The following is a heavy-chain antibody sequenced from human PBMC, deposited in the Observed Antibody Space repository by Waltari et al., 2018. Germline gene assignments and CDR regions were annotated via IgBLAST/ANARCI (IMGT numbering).Heavy chain of an antibody. J-gene: IGHJ4*02. D-gene: IGHD2-21*01. CDR1: GGSISSYY. CDR3: ARYIVGTMVDY. CDR2: IYYSGST. V-gene: IGHV4-59*08. Sequence: QVQLQESGPGLVKPSETLSLTCTVSGGSISSYYWSWIRQSPGKGLEWIGHIYYSGSTNYNPSLKSRVTLSVDTSKNQFSLRLRSVTAADTAVYYCARYIVGTMVDYWSPGTLVTVSS.